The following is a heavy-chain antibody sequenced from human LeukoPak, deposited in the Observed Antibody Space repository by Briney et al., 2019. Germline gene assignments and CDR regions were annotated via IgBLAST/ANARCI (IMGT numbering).Heavy chain of an antibody. J-gene: IGHJ3*02. CDR1: TYSISSGYY. V-gene: IGHV4-38-2*02. CDR3: ARVKYSGYDPGAFDI. CDR2: IYHSGSS. D-gene: IGHD5-12*01. Sequence: SETLSLTCTVSTYSISSGYYWGWIRRPPGKGLEWIGSIYHSGSSYYNPSLKSRVTISVDTSKNQFSLKLSSVTAADTAVYYCARVKYSGYDPGAFDIWGQGTMVTVSS.